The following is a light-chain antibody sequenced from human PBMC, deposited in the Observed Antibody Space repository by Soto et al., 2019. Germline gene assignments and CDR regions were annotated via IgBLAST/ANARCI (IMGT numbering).Light chain of an antibody. Sequence: EMVRRHSPAPRPFSPGERATLSCGASQGVAGNLPWYQQKPGQAPRLPIYGASTRATGIPARFSGSGSGTEFTLTISSLQSADFAVYYCQQYNNWPPYTFGQGTKLEIK. J-gene: IGKJ2*01. CDR3: QQYNNWPPYT. V-gene: IGKV3-15*01. CDR1: QGVAGN. CDR2: GAS.